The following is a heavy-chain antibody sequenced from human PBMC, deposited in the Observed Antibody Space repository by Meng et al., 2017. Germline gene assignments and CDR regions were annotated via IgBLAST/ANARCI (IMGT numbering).Heavy chain of an antibody. CDR3: STGSSSWAKNDAFDI. CDR1: GFTVSSNY. CDR2: IYSGGST. V-gene: IGHV3-66*02. Sequence: VQLVESGGGLVQPGGSLRLSCAASGFTVSSNYMSWVRQAPGKGLEWVSVIYSGGSTYYADSVKGRFTISRDNSKNTLYLQMNSLRAEDTAVYYCSTGSSSWAKNDAFDIWGQGTMVTVSS. J-gene: IGHJ3*02. D-gene: IGHD6-13*01.